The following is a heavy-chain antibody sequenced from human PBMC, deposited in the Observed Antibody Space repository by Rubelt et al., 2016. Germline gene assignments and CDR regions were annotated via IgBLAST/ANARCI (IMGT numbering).Heavy chain of an antibody. Sequence: QLHLRESGPGLVKPSETLSLNCVVSGVSIDSDPYYWGWVRQPPGKGLEWIGSMYMTGSTHYNPALRSRVTISVDTSKNHFCLNLTSVTAADTAVYYSARMDINAWSPYCDYWGQGTLVTVSS. CDR3: ARMDINAWSPYCDY. J-gene: IGHJ4*02. D-gene: IGHD2-2*03. CDR2: MYMTGST. V-gene: IGHV4-39*07. CDR1: GVSIDSDPYY.